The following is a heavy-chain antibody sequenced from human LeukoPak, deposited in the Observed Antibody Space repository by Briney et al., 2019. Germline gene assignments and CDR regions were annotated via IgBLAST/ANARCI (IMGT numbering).Heavy chain of an antibody. V-gene: IGHV4-39*07. Sequence: SETLSLTCTVSGGSISSSSYYWGWIRQPPGKGLEWIGSIYYSGSTYYNPSLKSRVTISVDTSKNQFSLKLSSVTAADTAVYYCAREGYYGSGSYPYYYYMDVWGKGTTVTVSS. D-gene: IGHD3-10*01. CDR2: IYYSGST. CDR1: GGSISSSSYY. J-gene: IGHJ6*03. CDR3: AREGYYGSGSYPYYYYMDV.